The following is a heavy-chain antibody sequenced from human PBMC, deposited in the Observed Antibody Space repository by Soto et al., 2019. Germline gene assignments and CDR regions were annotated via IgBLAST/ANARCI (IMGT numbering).Heavy chain of an antibody. J-gene: IGHJ3*02. V-gene: IGHV5-51*01. CDR2: IYPGDSDT. CDR3: ARRPAVVEVAHDAFDI. Sequence: GESLKISCKGSGYSFTSYWIGWVRQMPGKGLEWMGIIYPGDSDTRYSPSFQGQVTISADKSISTAYLQWSSLKASDTAMYYCARRPAVVEVAHDAFDIWGQGTMVTVSS. D-gene: IGHD2-15*01. CDR1: GYSFTSYW.